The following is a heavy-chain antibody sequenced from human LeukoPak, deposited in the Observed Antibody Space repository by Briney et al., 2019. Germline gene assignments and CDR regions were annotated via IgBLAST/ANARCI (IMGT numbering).Heavy chain of an antibody. Sequence: ETLSLTCTVSGDSVSSGSHHWSWIRQAPGKGLEWVSSISGSGGSTNYADSVKGRFTISRDNSKNTLYLQMNSLRAEDTAVYYCAKQQSSSGWYALDYWGQGTLVTVSS. D-gene: IGHD6-19*01. CDR3: AKQQSSSGWYALDY. CDR2: ISGSGGST. V-gene: IGHV3-23*01. CDR1: GDSVSSGSHH. J-gene: IGHJ4*02.